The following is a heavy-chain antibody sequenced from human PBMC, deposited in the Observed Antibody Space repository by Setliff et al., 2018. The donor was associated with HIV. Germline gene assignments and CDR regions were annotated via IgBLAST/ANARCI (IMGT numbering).Heavy chain of an antibody. CDR2: MNPNSGNT. J-gene: IGHJ4*02. D-gene: IGHD5-18*01. CDR1: GYTFTSYD. V-gene: IGHV1-8*02. Sequence: ASVKVSCKASGYTFTSYDINWVRQATGQGLEWMGWMNPNSGNTGYAQKFQGRVTMTRNTSISTAYMELSSLRSEDTAVYYCARDLTAMVTVDYWGQGTLVTVS. CDR3: ARDLTAMVTVDY.